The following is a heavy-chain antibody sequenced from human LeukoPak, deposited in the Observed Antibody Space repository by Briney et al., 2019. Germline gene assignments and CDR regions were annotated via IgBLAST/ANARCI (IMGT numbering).Heavy chain of an antibody. D-gene: IGHD6-13*01. J-gene: IGHJ5*02. CDR1: GFTFSSYW. CDR3: ARDLEHSSSWYQVWFDP. CDR2: INSDGSST. V-gene: IGHV3-74*01. Sequence: PGGALRLSCAASGFTFSSYWMHGVRQAPGKGLVWVSRINSDGSSTSYADSVKGRFTISRDNAKNTLYLQMNSLRAEDTAVYYCARDLEHSSSWYQVWFDPWGQGTLVTVSS.